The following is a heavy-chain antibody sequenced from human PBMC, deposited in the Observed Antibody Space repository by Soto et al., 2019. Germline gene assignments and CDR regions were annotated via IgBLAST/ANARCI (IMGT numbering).Heavy chain of an antibody. D-gene: IGHD3-3*01. CDR2: VNFSGST. CDR1: GGSVSSGSYQ. V-gene: IGHV4-61*01. Sequence: QVQLQESGPGLVKPSETLSLTCTVSGGSVSSGSYQWSWIRQSPGKGLEWIGYVNFSGSTKYNPSLKSRVSISVDTPTNPFALKLTSVTAADTALYCFARLQFYDFWSGSDPMDVWGQGTTVTVSS. J-gene: IGHJ6*02. CDR3: ARLQFYDFWSGSDPMDV.